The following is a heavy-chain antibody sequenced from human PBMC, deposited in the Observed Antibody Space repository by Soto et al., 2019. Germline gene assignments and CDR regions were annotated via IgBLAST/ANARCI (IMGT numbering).Heavy chain of an antibody. CDR3: ALYAAMFF. CDR1: GFTFSTYD. D-gene: IGHD2-2*01. CDR2: TSGGGVAT. V-gene: IGHV3-23*01. Sequence: GGSLRLSCAASGFTFSTYDMNWVRQAPGEVLEWVSGTSGGGVATHYADSVKGRFTISRDISGNTLYLQMNSLRVDDTAVYYCALYAAMFFGGQGXQVTVYS. J-gene: IGHJ4*02.